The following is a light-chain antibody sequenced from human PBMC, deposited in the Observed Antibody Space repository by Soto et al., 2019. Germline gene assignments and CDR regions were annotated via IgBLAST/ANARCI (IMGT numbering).Light chain of an antibody. Sequence: EIVLTQSPATLSLSPGERATLSCRASQSVSSYLAWYQQKPGQAPRLLIYDASNRATGIPARFSGSGSGTDFTLTISSLEPEDFATYYCQHADSFPLITFGQGTRLEIK. CDR1: QSVSSY. CDR2: DAS. J-gene: IGKJ5*01. V-gene: IGKV3-11*01. CDR3: QHADSFPLIT.